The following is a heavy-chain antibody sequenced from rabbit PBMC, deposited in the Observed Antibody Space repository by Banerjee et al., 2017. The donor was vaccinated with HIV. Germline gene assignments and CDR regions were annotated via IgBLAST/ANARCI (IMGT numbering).Heavy chain of an antibody. Sequence: QSLEESGGDLVKPGASLTLTCTASGFSFSSSYWICWVRQAPGKGLEWIACIYAGSSGSTYYASWAKGRFTISKTSSTTVTLQMTSLTAADMATYFCARSPDGYAGYHYGYYFNLWGPGTLVTVS. CDR2: IYAGSSGST. J-gene: IGHJ4*01. CDR1: GFSFSSSYW. CDR3: ARSPDGYAGYHYGYYFNL. V-gene: IGHV1S40*01. D-gene: IGHD7-1*01.